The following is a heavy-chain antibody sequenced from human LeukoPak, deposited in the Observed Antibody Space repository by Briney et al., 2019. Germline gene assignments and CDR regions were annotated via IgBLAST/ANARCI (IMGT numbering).Heavy chain of an antibody. CDR1: GFTFSSYW. D-gene: IGHD6-13*01. V-gene: IGHV3-7*01. CDR3: ARDRSSSWYELDYMDV. CDR2: IKQDGSEK. J-gene: IGHJ6*03. Sequence: GGSLRLSCAASGFTFSSYWMSWVRQAPGKGLEWVANIKQDGSEKYYVDSVKGRFTISRDNAKNSLYLQMNSLRAEDTAVYYCARDRSSSWYELDYMDVWGKGTTVTVSS.